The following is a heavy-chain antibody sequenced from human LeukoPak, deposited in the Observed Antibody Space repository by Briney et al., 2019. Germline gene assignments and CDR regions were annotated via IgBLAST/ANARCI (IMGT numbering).Heavy chain of an antibody. CDR2: IYYSGST. CDR1: GGSISSYY. J-gene: IGHJ6*02. V-gene: IGHV4-59*08. Sequence: KSSETLSLTCTVSGGSISSYYWSWIRQPPGKGLEWIGYIYYSGSTNYNPSLKSRVTISVDTSKNQFSLKLSSVTAADTAVYYCARHDSSSSVYYYYYGMDVWGQGTTVTVSS. D-gene: IGHD6-6*01. CDR3: ARHDSSSSVYYYYYGMDV.